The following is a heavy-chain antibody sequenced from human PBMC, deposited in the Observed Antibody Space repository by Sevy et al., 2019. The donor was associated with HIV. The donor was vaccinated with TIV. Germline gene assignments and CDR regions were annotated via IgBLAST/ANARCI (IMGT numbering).Heavy chain of an antibody. CDR1: GYTLTELS. CDR3: ATGGYRGYDFDY. V-gene: IGHV1-24*01. D-gene: IGHD5-12*01. J-gene: IGHJ4*02. Sequence: ASVKVSCKVSGYTLTELSMHWVRQAPGKGLEWMGGFDPEGGETIYAQKFQGRVTMTEDTATDTAYMEMSSLRSEDTAVYYCATGGYRGYDFDYWGQGTLVTVSS. CDR2: FDPEGGET.